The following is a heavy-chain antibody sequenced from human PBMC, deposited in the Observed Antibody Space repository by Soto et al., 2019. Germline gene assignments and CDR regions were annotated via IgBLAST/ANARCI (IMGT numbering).Heavy chain of an antibody. V-gene: IGHV4-59*08. CDR1: GGSINSYF. D-gene: IGHD1-26*01. J-gene: IGHJ4*02. Sequence: QVQLQESGPGLVKPSETLSLTCAVSGGSINSYFWSWIRQPPGKGLEWIGHISYSGNTNYNPSLKGPVTIAADTSKNQFSLRLSSVTAADTAMYYCARQGGREFDYWGQGTLVTVSS. CDR2: ISYSGNT. CDR3: ARQGGREFDY.